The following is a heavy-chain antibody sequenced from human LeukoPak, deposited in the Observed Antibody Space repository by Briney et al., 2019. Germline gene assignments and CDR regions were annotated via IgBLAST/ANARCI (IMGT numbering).Heavy chain of an antibody. CDR1: GDSVSTKSAA. D-gene: IGHD6-19*01. J-gene: IGHJ3*02. CDR2: TYYRSKWYN. CDR3: ARDRLTSGWFDI. Sequence: QTLSLTCAISGDSVSTKSAAWNWIRKSPSRGLEWLGRTYYRSKWYNDYADSVKRRITINPDTSRNEFSLHLRSMTFEDAGVYFCARDRLTSGWFDIWGQGTVVSVSS. V-gene: IGHV6-1*01.